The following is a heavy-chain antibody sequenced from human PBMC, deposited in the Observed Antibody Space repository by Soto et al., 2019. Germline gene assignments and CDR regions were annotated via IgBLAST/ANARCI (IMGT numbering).Heavy chain of an antibody. Sequence: EVQLVESGGGLVQPGGSLRLSCAASGFSFSNYWVHWVRHAPGKGLVWVSRVTPDGRSTSYADSVKGRFTVSRDSAKNTVSLEMNSLRVEDTAVYYCTTLSSAVSYSAFDIWGQGTVIIVSS. V-gene: IGHV3-74*01. D-gene: IGHD6-25*01. CDR2: VTPDGRST. CDR3: TTLSSAVSYSAFDI. J-gene: IGHJ3*02. CDR1: GFSFSNYW.